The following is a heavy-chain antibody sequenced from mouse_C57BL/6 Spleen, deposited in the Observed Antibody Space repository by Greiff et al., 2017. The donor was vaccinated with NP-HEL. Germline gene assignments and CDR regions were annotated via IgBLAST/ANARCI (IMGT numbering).Heavy chain of an antibody. CDR1: GYTFTEYT. V-gene: IGHV1-62-2*01. CDR2: FYPGSGSI. D-gene: IGHD1-1*01. J-gene: IGHJ4*01. CDR3: ARHGNVHITTVNYAMDY. Sequence: QVQLKESGAELVKPGASVKLSCKASGYTFTEYTIHWVKQRSGQGLEWIGWFYPGSGSIKYNEKFKDKATLTADKSSSTVYMELSRLTSEDSAVYFCARHGNVHITTVNYAMDYWGQGTSVTVSS.